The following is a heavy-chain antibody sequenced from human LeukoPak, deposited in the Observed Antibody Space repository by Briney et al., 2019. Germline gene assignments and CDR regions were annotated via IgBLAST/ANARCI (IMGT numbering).Heavy chain of an antibody. V-gene: IGHV3-20*04. CDR1: GFTFDDYA. Sequence: PGGSLRLSCAASGFTFDDYAMNWVRQAPGKGLEWVSGINWNGGSTGHADSVKGRFTISRDNAKNTLYLQMNSLIPEDTAVYYCAKDGGCFDYWGQGTLVTVSS. D-gene: IGHD3-16*01. CDR2: INWNGGST. J-gene: IGHJ4*02. CDR3: AKDGGCFDY.